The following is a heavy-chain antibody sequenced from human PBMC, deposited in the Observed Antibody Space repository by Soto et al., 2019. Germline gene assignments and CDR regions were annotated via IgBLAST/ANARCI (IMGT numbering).Heavy chain of an antibody. CDR3: ARDGTLFAVAQEFYYGMDV. D-gene: IGHD3-3*01. Sequence: EVQLLESGGGLVQPGGSLRLSCVASGFTFSIYAMTWVRQAPGKGLEWVANIKEDGSEKFYVDSVRGRFTISRDNAKDSLYLQMNSLRVEDTAMYYCARDGTLFAVAQEFYYGMDVWGQGTAVTVSS. CDR2: IKEDGSEK. V-gene: IGHV3-7*01. CDR1: GFTFSIYA. J-gene: IGHJ6*02.